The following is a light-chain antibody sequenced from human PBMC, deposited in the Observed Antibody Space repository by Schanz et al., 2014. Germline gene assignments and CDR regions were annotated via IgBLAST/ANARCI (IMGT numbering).Light chain of an antibody. J-gene: IGLJ3*02. CDR2: EVT. CDR3: NSYAGSNNLV. Sequence: QSALTQPPSASGSPGQSVTISCTGTSSDVGGYNLVSWYQQHPGKAPKLMIYEVTKRPSGVPDRFSGSRSGNTASLTVSGLQAEDEADYFCNSYAGSNNLVFGGGTKLTVL. V-gene: IGLV2-8*01. CDR1: SSDVGGYNL.